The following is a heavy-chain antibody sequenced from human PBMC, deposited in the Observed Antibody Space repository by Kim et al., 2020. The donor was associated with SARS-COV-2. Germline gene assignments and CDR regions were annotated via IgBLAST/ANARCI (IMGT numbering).Heavy chain of an antibody. CDR3: ARGHGDYPFDY. CDR2: INHSGST. Sequence: SETLSLTCAVYGGSFSGYYWSWIRQPPGKGLEWIGEINHSGSTNYNPSLKSRVTISVDTSKNQFSLKLSSVTAADTAVYYCARGHGDYPFDYWGQGTLVTVSS. V-gene: IGHV4-34*01. D-gene: IGHD4-17*01. J-gene: IGHJ4*02. CDR1: GGSFSGYY.